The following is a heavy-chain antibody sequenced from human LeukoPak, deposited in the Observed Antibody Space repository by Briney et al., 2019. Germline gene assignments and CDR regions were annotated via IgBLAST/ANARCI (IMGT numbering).Heavy chain of an antibody. V-gene: IGHV1-2*02. CDR1: GYTFTGYY. Sequence: ASVKVSCKASGYTFTGYYMHWVRQAPGQGLAWMGWINPNSGGTNYAQKFQGRVTMTRDTSTSTVYMELSSLRSEDTAVYYCARALAAAGNYWGQGTLVTVSS. CDR2: INPNSGGT. J-gene: IGHJ4*02. D-gene: IGHD6-13*01. CDR3: ARALAAAGNY.